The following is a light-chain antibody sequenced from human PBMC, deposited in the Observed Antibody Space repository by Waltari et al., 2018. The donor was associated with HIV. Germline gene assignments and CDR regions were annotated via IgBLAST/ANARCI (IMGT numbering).Light chain of an antibody. J-gene: IGKJ2*01. CDR2: GAS. CDR1: QSVSSNY. V-gene: IGKV3-20*01. CDR3: QQYGTSPPYT. Sequence: EIVLTQSPGTLSLSPGERATLSCRASQSVSSNYVAWHQQKPGQAPRLLIYGASSRATGIPDRFSGSGSGTEFTLTINRLEPEDFAVYYCQQYGTSPPYTFGQGTKLEI.